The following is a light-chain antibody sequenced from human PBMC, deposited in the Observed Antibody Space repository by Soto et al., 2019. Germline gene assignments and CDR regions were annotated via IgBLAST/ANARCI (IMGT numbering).Light chain of an antibody. CDR1: HSIASTY. V-gene: IGKV3-20*01. CDR3: QQYGRTPLFT. Sequence: VVLTQSPGTLSLSPGETATLSCRARHSIASTYLAWYQQTPGQAPRLLIYATSTRATGIPDRFSGSGSGTDFTLTINRLEPEDFAVYYCQQYGRTPLFTFGPGTKVDV. CDR2: ATS. J-gene: IGKJ3*01.